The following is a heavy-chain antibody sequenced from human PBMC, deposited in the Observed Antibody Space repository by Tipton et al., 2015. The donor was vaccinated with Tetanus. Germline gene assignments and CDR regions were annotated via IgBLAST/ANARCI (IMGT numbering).Heavy chain of an antibody. CDR2: ISGSGGST. V-gene: IGHV3-23*01. J-gene: IGHJ6*02. D-gene: IGHD3-3*01. CDR1: GFMFSTFA. CDR3: AKVTGAGRSNYDIWSGYYSNYYGMAV. Sequence: SLRLSCAASGFMFSTFAMTWVRQAPGKGLEWVSVISGSGGSTYYADSVKGRFTISRDNSKNTLSLQMNSLRAEDTAVYYCAKVTGAGRSNYDIWSGYYSNYYGMAVWGQGTTVPVSS.